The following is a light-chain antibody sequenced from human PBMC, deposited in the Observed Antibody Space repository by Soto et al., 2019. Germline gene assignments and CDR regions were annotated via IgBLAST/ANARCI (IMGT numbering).Light chain of an antibody. Sequence: EIVMTQSPATLSVSPGERATLSCRASQSVNSKLAWYQQKPGQAPRLLIYGASTRATGIPGRFSGSGSGTEFTLPISSLQSEDFAGYYCQQYNNWPPNTFGQGTKVEIK. J-gene: IGKJ1*01. CDR2: GAS. CDR1: QSVNSK. CDR3: QQYNNWPPNT. V-gene: IGKV3-15*01.